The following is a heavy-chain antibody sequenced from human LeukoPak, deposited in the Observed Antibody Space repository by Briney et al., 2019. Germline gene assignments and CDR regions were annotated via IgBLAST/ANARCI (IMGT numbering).Heavy chain of an antibody. J-gene: IGHJ4*02. CDR3: ARVGSIAAAGTPDY. CDR1: GFTFSDYY. D-gene: IGHD6-13*01. CDR2: ISSSSSHT. V-gene: IGHV3-11*06. Sequence: GGSLRLSCAASGFTFSDYYMSWIRQAPGKGLEWVSYISSSSSHTTYGDSVKGRFTISRDNAKNSLSLQVNSLRADDTAVYYCARVGSIAAAGTPDYWGQGTLVTVSS.